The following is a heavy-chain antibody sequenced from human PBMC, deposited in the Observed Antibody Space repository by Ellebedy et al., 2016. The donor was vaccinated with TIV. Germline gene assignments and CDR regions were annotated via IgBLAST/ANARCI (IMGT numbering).Heavy chain of an antibody. J-gene: IGHJ4*02. CDR1: GGSISSSSYY. CDR2: IYYSGST. V-gene: IGHV4-39*07. D-gene: IGHD2-15*01. CDR3: ARYCSGGSCYHPNSFDY. Sequence: MPSETLSLTCTVSGGSISSSSYYWGWIRQPPGKGLEWIGSIYYSGSTYYNPSLKSRVTISVDTSKNQFSLKLNSVTAADTAVYYCARYCSGGSCYHPNSFDYWGQGTLVTVSS.